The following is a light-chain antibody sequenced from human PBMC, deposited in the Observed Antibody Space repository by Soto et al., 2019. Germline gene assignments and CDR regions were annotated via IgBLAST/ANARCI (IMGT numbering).Light chain of an antibody. Sequence: DIQMTKSPSSLYASIGDRVTITCPASQSITNFLNGYQQKPWKAPKLLSYAASSLQSGVPARFSGSGSGTDFTRTINGLQPEDVATYCCQQSHSIPLTFGGGTKVEIK. CDR3: QQSHSIPLT. V-gene: IGKV1-39*01. CDR1: QSITNF. J-gene: IGKJ4*01. CDR2: AAS.